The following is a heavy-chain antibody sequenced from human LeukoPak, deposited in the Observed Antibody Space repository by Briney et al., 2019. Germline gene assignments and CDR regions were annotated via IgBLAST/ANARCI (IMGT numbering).Heavy chain of an antibody. CDR2: IWYDGSNK. V-gene: IGHV3-33*06. CDR3: AKDPEIGSGWYFDY. J-gene: IGHJ4*02. D-gene: IGHD6-19*01. CDR1: GFTFSSYG. Sequence: PGRSLRLSCAASGFTFSSYGMHWVRQAPGKGPEWVAVIWYDGSNKYYADSVKGRFTISRDNSKNTLYLQMNSLRAEDTAVYYCAKDPEIGSGWYFDYWGQGTLVTVSS.